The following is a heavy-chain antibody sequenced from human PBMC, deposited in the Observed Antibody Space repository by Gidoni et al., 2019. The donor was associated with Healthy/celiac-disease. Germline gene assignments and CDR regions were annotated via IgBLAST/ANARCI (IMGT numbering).Heavy chain of an antibody. V-gene: IGHV3-15*07. CDR3: TTRVGEYYYDSSGYYLQAFDI. CDR2: IKSKTDGGTT. J-gene: IGHJ3*02. CDR1: GFTFSNAW. D-gene: IGHD3-22*01. Sequence: EVQLVESGGGLVKPGGSLRLSCAASGFTFSNAWMNWVRQAPGKGLEWVGRIKSKTDGGTTDYAAPVKGRFTISRDDSKNTLYLQMNSLKTEDTAVYYCTTRVGEYYYDSSGYYLQAFDIWGQGTMVTVSS.